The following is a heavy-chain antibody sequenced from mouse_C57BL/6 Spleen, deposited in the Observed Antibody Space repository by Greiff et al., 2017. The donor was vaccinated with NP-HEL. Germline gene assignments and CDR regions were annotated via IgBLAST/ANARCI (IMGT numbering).Heavy chain of an antibody. Sequence: VQLQQSGPELVKPGASVKIPCKASGYTFTDYNMDWVKQSHGKSLEWIGDINPNNGGTIYNQKFKGKATLTVDKSSSTAYMELRSLTSEDTAVYYCARSSNYRRSWFAYWGQGTLVTVSA. J-gene: IGHJ3*01. D-gene: IGHD2-5*01. CDR3: ARSSNYRRSWFAY. V-gene: IGHV1-18*01. CDR2: INPNNGGT. CDR1: GYTFTDYN.